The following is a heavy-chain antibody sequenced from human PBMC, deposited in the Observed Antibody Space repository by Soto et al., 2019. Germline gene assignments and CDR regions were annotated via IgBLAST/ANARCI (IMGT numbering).Heavy chain of an antibody. CDR2: IIPIFGTA. CDR1: GGTFSSYA. Sequence: ASVKVSCKASGGTFSSYAISWVRQAPGQGLEWMGGIIPIFGTANYAQKFQGRVTIAADKSTSTAHMELSSLRSEDTAVYYCARAKDFWSGRDYWGQGTLVTVSS. V-gene: IGHV1-69*06. D-gene: IGHD3-3*01. J-gene: IGHJ4*02. CDR3: ARAKDFWSGRDY.